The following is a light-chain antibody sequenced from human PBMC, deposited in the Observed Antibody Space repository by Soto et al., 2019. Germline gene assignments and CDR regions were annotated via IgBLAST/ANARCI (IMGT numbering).Light chain of an antibody. J-gene: IGKJ1*01. V-gene: IGKV3-20*01. CDR1: QSISSNF. CDR3: QQYGGSPRT. Sequence: EIVLTQSPGTLSLSPLEIASLSFRASQSISSNFLAWYQQKPGRAPRLLIYGASSRATGIPDRFSGSGSGTDFTLTISRLEPEDLAVYYCQQYGGSPRTFGQGTKVDI. CDR2: GAS.